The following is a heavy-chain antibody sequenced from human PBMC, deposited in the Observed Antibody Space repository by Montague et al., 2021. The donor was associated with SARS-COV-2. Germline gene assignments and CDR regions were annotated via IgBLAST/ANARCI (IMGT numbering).Heavy chain of an antibody. CDR2: IYHTGIT. Sequence: SETLSLTCTVAGDSISSTVYYWGWMRQPPGKRLEWIGTIYHTGITHYXPSLKSRVTLSVGTSKNQLSLNVTSVTAADTAVYFCVRVAWFGELSLADYWGQGTLVAVSS. CDR3: VRVAWFGELSLADY. D-gene: IGHD3-10*01. J-gene: IGHJ4*02. CDR1: GDSISSTVYY. V-gene: IGHV4-39*07.